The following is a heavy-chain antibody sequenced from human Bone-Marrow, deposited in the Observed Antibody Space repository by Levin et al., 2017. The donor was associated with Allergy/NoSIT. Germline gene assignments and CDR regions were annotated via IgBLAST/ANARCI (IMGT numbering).Heavy chain of an antibody. V-gene: IGHV4-4*02. J-gene: IGHJ3*02. Sequence: SETLSLTCAVSGGSISSSNWWNWVRQSPGGGLEWIGEIYHSGSTNYNPSLNNRIFISVDKSRNQFSLRLNSPTAADTALYYCARRDSSWVVFSFDMWGQGTLVTVSS. D-gene: IGHD2-8*02. CDR1: GGSISSSNW. CDR3: ARRDSSWVVFSFDM. CDR2: IYHSGST.